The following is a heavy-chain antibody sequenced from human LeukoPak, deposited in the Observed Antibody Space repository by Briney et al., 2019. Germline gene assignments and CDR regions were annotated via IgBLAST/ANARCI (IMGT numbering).Heavy chain of an antibody. V-gene: IGHV3-9*01. Sequence: PGGSLRLSCAASGFTFDDYAMHWVRQAPGKGLEWVSGISWNSGSIGYADSVKGRFTISRDNAKNSLYLQMNSLRAEDTAVYYCARVGTMVREGDYWGQGTLVTVSS. CDR1: GFTFDDYA. CDR2: ISWNSGSI. D-gene: IGHD3-10*01. CDR3: ARVGTMVREGDY. J-gene: IGHJ4*02.